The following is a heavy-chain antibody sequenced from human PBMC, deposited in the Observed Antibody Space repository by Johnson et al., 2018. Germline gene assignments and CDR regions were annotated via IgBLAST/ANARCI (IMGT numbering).Heavy chain of an antibody. CDR2: ISYDGSSQ. J-gene: IGHJ3*01. CDR3: AKRRGTPSTLFDAFDV. V-gene: IGHV3-30*18. CDR1: GSTFSNYG. Sequence: QVQLVESGGGVVQPGRSLGLSCAASGSTFSNYGLHWVRQAPGKGLEWVAVISYDGSSQYNADSLTGGFTISRDNSKNTMYLQMNSLRAEDKAVSYSAKRRGTPSTLFDAFDVWGQGTMVTVSS. D-gene: IGHD3-16*01.